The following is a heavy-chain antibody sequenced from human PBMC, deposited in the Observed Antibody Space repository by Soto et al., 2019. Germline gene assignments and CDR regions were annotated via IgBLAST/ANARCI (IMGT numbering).Heavy chain of an antibody. V-gene: IGHV3-72*01. J-gene: IGHJ4*02. CDR2: SRNKPNSYST. CDR1: GFSLSDYY. D-gene: IGHD5-12*01. Sequence: EVPLVESGGGLVQPGVSLRLSCAASGFSLSDYYMDWVRQAPGKGLEWVVRSRNKPNSYSTEYAASVKVRFTISRDDSKNSLYLQMNSLKTEDTAVYSFARASRVVVALDYWGQGTLVTVSS. CDR3: ARASRVVVALDY.